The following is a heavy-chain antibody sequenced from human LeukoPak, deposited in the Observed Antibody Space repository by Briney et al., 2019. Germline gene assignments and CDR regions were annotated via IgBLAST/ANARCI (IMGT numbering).Heavy chain of an antibody. CDR1: GFTFSSYS. D-gene: IGHD3-16*01. CDR3: ARDRYDNVWGSYGY. V-gene: IGHV3-21*01. CDR2: ISSSSSYI. J-gene: IGHJ4*02. Sequence: GGSLRLYCAASGFTFSSYSMNWVRQAPGKGLEWVSSISSSSSYIYYADSVKGRFTISRDNAKNSLYLQMNSLRAEDTAVYYCARDRYDNVWGSYGYWGQGTLVTVSS.